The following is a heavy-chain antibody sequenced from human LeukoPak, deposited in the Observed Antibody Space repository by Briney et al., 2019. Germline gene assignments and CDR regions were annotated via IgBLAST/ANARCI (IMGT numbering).Heavy chain of an antibody. CDR2: IIPIFGTA. J-gene: IGHJ6*02. CDR3: ARHLRFGTYYYYGMDV. Sequence: SVKVSCKASGGTFSSYAISWVRQAPGQGLEWMGGIIPIFGTANYAQKFQGRVTITADESTSTAYMELSSLRSEDTAVYYCARHLRFGTYYYYGMDVWGQGTTVTVPS. D-gene: IGHD3-10*01. V-gene: IGHV1-69*13. CDR1: GGTFSSYA.